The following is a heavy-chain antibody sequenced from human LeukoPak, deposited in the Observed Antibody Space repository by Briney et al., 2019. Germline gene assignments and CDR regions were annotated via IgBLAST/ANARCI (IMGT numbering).Heavy chain of an antibody. V-gene: IGHV4-39*07. D-gene: IGHD3-9*01. Sequence: PSETLSLTCTVSGGSISSSSYYWGWIRQPPGRGLEWIGSIYYSGSTYYNPSLKSRVTISVDTYKNQFSLKRSWVNAAERAVYXXASELRYFDWLFKADWGQGTLVTVSS. J-gene: IGHJ4*02. CDR2: IYYSGST. CDR3: ASELRYFDWLFKAD. CDR1: GGSISSSSYY.